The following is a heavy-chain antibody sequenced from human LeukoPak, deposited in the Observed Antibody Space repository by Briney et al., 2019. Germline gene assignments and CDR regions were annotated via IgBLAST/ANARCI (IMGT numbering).Heavy chain of an antibody. CDR1: GGSISSSSYY. CDR2: IYTSGST. Sequence: SETLSLTCTVSGGSISSSSYYWGWIRQPAGKGLEWIGRIYTSGSTNYNPSLKSRVTISVDTSKNQFSLKLSSVTAADTAVYYCARERTGWFDPWGQGTLVTVSS. V-gene: IGHV4-61*02. CDR3: ARERTGWFDP. J-gene: IGHJ5*02. D-gene: IGHD1-14*01.